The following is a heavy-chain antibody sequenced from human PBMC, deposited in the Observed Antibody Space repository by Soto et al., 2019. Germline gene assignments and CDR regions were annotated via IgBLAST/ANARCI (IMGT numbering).Heavy chain of an antibody. V-gene: IGHV1-58*02. J-gene: IGHJ6*02. CDR1: GFTFTSSA. Sequence: QMQLVQSGPEVKKPGTSVKVSCKASGFTFTSSAMQWVRQARGQRLEWIGWIVVGSGNTNYAQKFQERVTITRDMSTSTAYMELSSLRSEDTAVYYCAAWKRQLVRSGYYYYGMDVWGQGTTVTVSS. CDR2: IVVGSGNT. CDR3: AAWKRQLVRSGYYYYGMDV. D-gene: IGHD6-13*01.